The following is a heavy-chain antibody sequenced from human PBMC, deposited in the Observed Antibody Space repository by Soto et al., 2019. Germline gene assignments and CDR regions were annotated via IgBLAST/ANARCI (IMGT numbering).Heavy chain of an antibody. CDR3: GRGVSGTFGGNWVDP. V-gene: IGHV1-2*02. J-gene: IGHJ5*02. CDR2: IRPNSGNT. D-gene: IGHD1-26*01. CDR1: GYTFTDYY. Sequence: QVQLMQSGAEVKKPGASVRVSCKAAGYTFTDYYIHWVRQAPGQGLEWVGWIRPNSGNTNYAQKFQGRVTMPRDTSTSTAYIDLSRLTSDDTAVYYCGRGVSGTFGGNWVDPWGQGTLVTVSS.